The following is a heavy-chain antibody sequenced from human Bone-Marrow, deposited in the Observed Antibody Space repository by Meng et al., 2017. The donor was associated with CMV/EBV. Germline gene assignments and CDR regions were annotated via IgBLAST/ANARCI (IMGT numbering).Heavy chain of an antibody. CDR3: ATGSDWGSLFDY. Sequence: GESLKISCAASGFTFSDSGMHWVRQAPGKGLEWVSVISFDGSNIHYADSAKGRFTISRDNSKKTLYLQMNSLRGEDTAVYYCATGSDWGSLFDYWGQGTLVTVSS. CDR2: ISFDGSNI. J-gene: IGHJ4*02. D-gene: IGHD7-27*01. CDR1: GFTFSDSG. V-gene: IGHV3-30*03.